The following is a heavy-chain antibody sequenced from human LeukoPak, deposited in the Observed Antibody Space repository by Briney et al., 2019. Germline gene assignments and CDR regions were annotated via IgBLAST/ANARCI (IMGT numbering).Heavy chain of an antibody. J-gene: IGHJ4*02. V-gene: IGHV4-4*02. CDR2: ISLSGYT. CDR3: SRESGPYSPFGH. D-gene: IGHD1-26*01. CDR1: GGSITTTNY. Sequence: PSETLSLTCGVSGGSITTTNYWSLVRPSPGRGLECIGEISLSGYTGFNPSLRGRVTMSLDESKNHLSLTLTSVTAADTAIYYCSRESGPYSPFGHWGQGILVTVTT.